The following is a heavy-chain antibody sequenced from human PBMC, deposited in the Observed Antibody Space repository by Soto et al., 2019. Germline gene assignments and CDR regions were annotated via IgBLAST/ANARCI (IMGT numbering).Heavy chain of an antibody. CDR1: AFTFSSYA. CDR2: ISYDGSNK. D-gene: IGHD3-10*01. V-gene: IGHV3-30*04. J-gene: IGHJ6*02. Sequence: GGSLRLACAASAFTFSSYAMHWIRQAPGKGLEWVAVISYDGSNKYYADSVKGRFTISRDNSKNTLYLQMNSLRAEDTAVYYCAKGGWFGARYYYGMDVWGQGTTVTVSS. CDR3: AKGGWFGARYYYGMDV.